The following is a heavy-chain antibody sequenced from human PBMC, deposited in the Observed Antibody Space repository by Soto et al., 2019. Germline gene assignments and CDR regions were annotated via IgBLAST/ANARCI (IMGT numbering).Heavy chain of an antibody. CDR1: GGSVSSSSYY. CDR2: VYYSGST. J-gene: IGHJ4*02. D-gene: IGHD3-3*01. CDR3: ARGRHYDFWSGYYTAPSFDY. Sequence: PSETLSLTCTVSGGSVSSSSYYWGWVRQPPGKGLEWIGSVYYSGSTYYNPSLKSRVTISVDTSKNQFSLKLSSVTAADTAVYYCARGRHYDFWSGYYTAPSFDYWGQGTLVTVSS. V-gene: IGHV4-39*07.